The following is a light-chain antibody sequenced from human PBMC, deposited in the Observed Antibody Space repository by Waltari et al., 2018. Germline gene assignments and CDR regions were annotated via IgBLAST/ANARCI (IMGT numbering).Light chain of an antibody. Sequence: AIRMTQAPSSLSASPGHRVTITCRASQGISSYLAWYQQKPGNAPKLLIYAASTLQSGVPSRFSGSGSGTDFTLTISCLQSEDFATYYCQQYYSYPPPGGFGQGTKLEIK. V-gene: IGKV1-8*01. J-gene: IGKJ2*03. CDR1: QGISSY. CDR2: AAS. CDR3: QQYYSYPPPGG.